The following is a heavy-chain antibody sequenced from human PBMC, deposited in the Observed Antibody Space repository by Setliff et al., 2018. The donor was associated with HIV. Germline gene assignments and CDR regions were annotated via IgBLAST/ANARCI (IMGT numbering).Heavy chain of an antibody. CDR2: ISASGST. Sequence: PSETLSLTCTVSGGSISTGVYYWSWIRQPADKALEWIGRISASGSTNYNPSLESRVTLSIDTSNNQFSLKLTSVTAADTAVYYFARGLSFDDPGGFDSWGQGPLVTVSS. CDR3: ARGLSFDDPGGFDS. V-gene: IGHV4-61*02. CDR1: GGSISTGVYY. D-gene: IGHD3-10*01. J-gene: IGHJ4*02.